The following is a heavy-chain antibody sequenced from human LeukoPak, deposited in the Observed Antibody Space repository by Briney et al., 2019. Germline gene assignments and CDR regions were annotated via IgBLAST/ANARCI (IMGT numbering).Heavy chain of an antibody. CDR3: ARAGYSGYDYYFDY. Sequence: GGSLRLSCAASGFTFSDYYMSWIRQAPGKGLEWVSYISSSGSTIYYADSVKGRFTISRDNAKNTLYLQMNSLRAEDTAVYYCARAGYSGYDYYFDYWGQGTLVTVSS. D-gene: IGHD5-12*01. J-gene: IGHJ4*02. CDR1: GFTFSDYY. CDR2: ISSSGSTI. V-gene: IGHV3-11*04.